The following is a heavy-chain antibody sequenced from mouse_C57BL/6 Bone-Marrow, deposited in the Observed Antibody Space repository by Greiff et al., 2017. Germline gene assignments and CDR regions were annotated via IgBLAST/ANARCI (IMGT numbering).Heavy chain of an antibody. V-gene: IGHV1-64*01. CDR1: GYTFTSYW. Sequence: QVQLQQPGAELVKPGASVKLSCKASGYTFTSYWMHWVQQRPGQGLEWIGMIHPNSGSTNYNEKFKSKATLTVDKSSSTAYMQLSSLTSEDSAVYYCSRKRKITTVVFDYWGQGTTLTVSS. CDR3: SRKRKITTVVFDY. D-gene: IGHD1-1*01. J-gene: IGHJ2*01. CDR2: IHPNSGST.